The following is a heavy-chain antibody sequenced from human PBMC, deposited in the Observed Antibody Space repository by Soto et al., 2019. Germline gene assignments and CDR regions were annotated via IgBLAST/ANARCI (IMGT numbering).Heavy chain of an antibody. CDR2: IYYSGST. J-gene: IGHJ4*02. CDR1: GGSISSSSYY. V-gene: IGHV4-39*01. D-gene: IGHD5-12*01. Sequence: SETLSLTCTVSGGSISSSSYYWGWIRQPPGKGLEWIGSIYYSGSTYYNPSLKSRVTISVDTSKNQFSLKLSSVTAADTAVYYCARHSNRDVDIVGFDYWGQGTLVTVSS. CDR3: ARHSNRDVDIVGFDY.